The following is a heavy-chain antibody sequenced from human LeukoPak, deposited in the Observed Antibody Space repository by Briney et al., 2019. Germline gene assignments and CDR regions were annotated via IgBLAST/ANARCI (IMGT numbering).Heavy chain of an antibody. CDR2: ISSRSSTI. V-gene: IGHV3-48*01. J-gene: IGHJ4*02. Sequence: GGSLRLSCAASGFTFSTYNMNWVRQAPGKGLEWISYISSRSSTIYYADSVKGRFTISRDDAKNTLYLQMNSLRAEDTAVYYCARPTKLGIPVYYFDYWGQGTLVTVSS. CDR3: ARPTKLGIPVYYFDY. CDR1: GFTFSTYN. D-gene: IGHD7-27*01.